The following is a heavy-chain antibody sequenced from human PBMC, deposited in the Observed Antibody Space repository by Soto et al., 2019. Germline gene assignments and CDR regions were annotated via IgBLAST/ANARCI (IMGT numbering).Heavy chain of an antibody. D-gene: IGHD4-4*01. J-gene: IGHJ6*02. CDR1: GVTFSGSA. CDR2: IRSKANSYAT. V-gene: IGHV3-73*01. CDR3: TTQVTVASPRAFYYSSSVMAL. Sequence: GGSMRLSGAASGVTFSGSAMHWVRQTSGKGLEWVGRIRSKANSYATAYAASVKGRFTISRDYSKNTPYLPMNSVKTEDTVVDSFTTQVTVASPRAFYYSSSVMALRAQGTTVTVSS.